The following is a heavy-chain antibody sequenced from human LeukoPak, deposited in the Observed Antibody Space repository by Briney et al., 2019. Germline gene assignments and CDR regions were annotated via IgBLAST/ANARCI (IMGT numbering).Heavy chain of an antibody. J-gene: IGHJ4*02. CDR1: GFTFSNYG. D-gene: IGHD1-14*01. Sequence: GGSLRLSCAASGFTFSNYGMHWVRQAPGKGLEWVAFIRYDGSNKYYADSVKGRFTISRDNSKNTLYLEMNSLRADDTAVYYCAKDRSVAGTDARYYFDYWGQGTLVIVSA. CDR2: IRYDGSNK. CDR3: AKDRSVAGTDARYYFDY. V-gene: IGHV3-30*02.